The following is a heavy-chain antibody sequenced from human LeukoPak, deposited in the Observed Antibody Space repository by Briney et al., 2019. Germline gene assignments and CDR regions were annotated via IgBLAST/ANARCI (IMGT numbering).Heavy chain of an antibody. CDR3: ASSVVTATWYFDL. J-gene: IGHJ2*01. CDR1: GGSISSSSYY. Sequence: PSETLSLTCTVSGGSISSSSYYWGWIRQPPGEGLAWIGSIYYSGSTYYNPSLKSPVTISVDTSKNQFSLKLSSVTAADTAVYYCASSVVTATWYFDLWGRGTLVTVSS. V-gene: IGHV4-39*01. CDR2: IYYSGST. D-gene: IGHD2-21*02.